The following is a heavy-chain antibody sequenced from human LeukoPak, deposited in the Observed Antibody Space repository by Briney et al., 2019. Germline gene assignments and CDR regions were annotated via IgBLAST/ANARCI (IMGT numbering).Heavy chain of an antibody. CDR1: GDSISSSSYY. J-gene: IGHJ4*02. CDR3: ARHSNGYFDY. Sequence: PSETLSLTCTVSGDSISSSSYYWGWIRQPPGKGLEWIGSIYYSGNTYFNPSLKSRVTISVDTSKNQFALKLSSVTAADTAFYCCARHSNGYFDYWGQGTLVTVSS. D-gene: IGHD3-22*01. CDR2: IYYSGNT. V-gene: IGHV4-39*01.